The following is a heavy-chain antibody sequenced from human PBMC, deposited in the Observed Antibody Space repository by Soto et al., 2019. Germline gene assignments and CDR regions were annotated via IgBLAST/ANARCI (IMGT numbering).Heavy chain of an antibody. V-gene: IGHV1-69*01. CDR1: GGTFSSYA. J-gene: IGHJ3*02. Sequence: QVQLVQSGAEVKKPGSSVKVSCKASGGTFSSYAISWVRQAPGQGLEWMGGIIPIFGTANYAQKFQGRVTITADESTSTAYMELSSLTSEDTAVYYCARVPTYSGYEYDAFDIWGQGTMVTVSS. D-gene: IGHD5-12*01. CDR2: IIPIFGTA. CDR3: ARVPTYSGYEYDAFDI.